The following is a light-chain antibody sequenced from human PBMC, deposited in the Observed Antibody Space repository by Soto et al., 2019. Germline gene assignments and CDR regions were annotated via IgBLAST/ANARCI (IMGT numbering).Light chain of an antibody. CDR3: QQYDNWPLT. CDR2: GAS. Sequence: EIVVTQSPATLSVSPGERATLSCRASQSVSSNLAWYQQKPGQAPMLFVYGASTRDTGLPARFSGSCSGTEFTLTISSPQSEDGAVYCCQQYDNWPLTFGGGTKVEIK. CDR1: QSVSSN. J-gene: IGKJ4*01. V-gene: IGKV3-15*01.